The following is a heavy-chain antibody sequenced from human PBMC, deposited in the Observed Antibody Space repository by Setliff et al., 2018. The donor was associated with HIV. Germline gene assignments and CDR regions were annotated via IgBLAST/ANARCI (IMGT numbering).Heavy chain of an antibody. Sequence: GSLRLSCAASGFTFSSYEMNWVRQAPGKGLEWVGQVNRDGGAHYNPSLRSRVTISVDTSKNQFSLKLTSMTAADTAVYYCARGLRYGQGYFYYIMDVWGQGTTVTVSS. D-gene: IGHD3-9*01. CDR1: GFTFSSYE. V-gene: IGHV4-34*01. CDR3: ARGLRYGQGYFYYIMDV. CDR2: VNRDGGA. J-gene: IGHJ6*02.